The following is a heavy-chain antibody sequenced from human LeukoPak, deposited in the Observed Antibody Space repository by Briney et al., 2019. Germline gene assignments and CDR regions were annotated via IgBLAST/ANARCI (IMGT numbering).Heavy chain of an antibody. CDR2: IFHTGST. Sequence: SETLSLTCTVSGYSISSGYYWAWIRQPPGKGQEWIGSIFHTGSTYYKPSLKSRVTISVDTSKNQFSLKLSSVTAADTAVYYCARVSVITFGGVIVKNYYYYMDVWGKGTTVTVSS. V-gene: IGHV4-38-2*02. CDR3: ARVSVITFGGVIVKNYYYYMDV. D-gene: IGHD3-16*02. CDR1: GYSISSGYY. J-gene: IGHJ6*03.